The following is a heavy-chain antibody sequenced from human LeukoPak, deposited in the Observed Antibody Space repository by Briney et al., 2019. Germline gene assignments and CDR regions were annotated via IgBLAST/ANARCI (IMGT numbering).Heavy chain of an antibody. CDR2: INPSGGST. J-gene: IGHJ3*02. D-gene: IGHD1-7*01. CDR3: ASARYNWNYYAFDI. Sequence: ASVKVSCKASGYTFTSYYMHWVRQAPGQGLEWMGIINPSGGSTSYAQKFQGRVTMTRDMSTSTLYMELSSLRSEDTAVYYCASARYNWNYYAFDIWGQGTMVTVSS. CDR1: GYTFTSYY. V-gene: IGHV1-46*01.